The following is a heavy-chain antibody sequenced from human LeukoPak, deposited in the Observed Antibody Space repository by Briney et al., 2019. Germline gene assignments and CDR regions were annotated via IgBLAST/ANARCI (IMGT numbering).Heavy chain of an antibody. Sequence: LPGGSPRLSCAASGFTFTNYPMNWVRQAPGKGLEWVSDISGSGGNTHYADSVKGRFTISRDNSKNTLYLQMDSLRAEDTAIYYCARERITTTAFDYWGQGTLVTVSS. CDR1: GFTFTNYP. CDR3: ARERITTTAFDY. CDR2: ISGSGGNT. D-gene: IGHD4-17*01. J-gene: IGHJ4*02. V-gene: IGHV3-23*01.